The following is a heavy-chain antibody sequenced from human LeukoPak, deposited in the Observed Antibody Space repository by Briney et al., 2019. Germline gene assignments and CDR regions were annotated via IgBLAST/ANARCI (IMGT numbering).Heavy chain of an antibody. Sequence: GGTLRLSCAASGFTFSRYSMNGVRQAPGKGLECASSISSSSSYIYYADSVKGRFTISRDNAKNSLYLQMNSLRAEDTAVYYCARGQDITMIVVPDDAFDIWGQGTMVTVSS. V-gene: IGHV3-21*01. CDR2: ISSSSSYI. CDR3: ARGQDITMIVVPDDAFDI. D-gene: IGHD3-22*01. CDR1: GFTFSRYS. J-gene: IGHJ3*02.